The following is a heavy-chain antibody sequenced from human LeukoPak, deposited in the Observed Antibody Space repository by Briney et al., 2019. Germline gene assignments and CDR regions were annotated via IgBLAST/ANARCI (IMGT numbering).Heavy chain of an antibody. Sequence: ASVKVSCKASGYTFTGYYMHWVRQAPGQGLEWMGRINPNSGGTNYAQKFRGRVTMTRDTSISTAYMELSRLRSDDTAVYYCASEYYYDSSGYTLDYWGQGTLVTVSS. CDR1: GYTFTGYY. V-gene: IGHV1-2*06. J-gene: IGHJ4*02. CDR3: ASEYYYDSSGYTLDY. CDR2: INPNSGGT. D-gene: IGHD3-22*01.